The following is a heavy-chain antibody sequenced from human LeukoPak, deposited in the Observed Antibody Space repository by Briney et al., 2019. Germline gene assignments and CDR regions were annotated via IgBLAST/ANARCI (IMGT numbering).Heavy chain of an antibody. CDR3: AKDKYSSSWYYFDY. Sequence: AGGSLRLSCGASGFTFSSYSMSWVRQAPGKGLEWVSAITGSGGSTYYADSVKGRLTISRDNSKNTLYLQMNSLRAEDTAVYYCAKDKYSSSWYYFDYWGQGTLVTVSS. CDR1: GFTFSSYS. D-gene: IGHD6-13*01. V-gene: IGHV3-23*01. J-gene: IGHJ4*02. CDR2: ITGSGGST.